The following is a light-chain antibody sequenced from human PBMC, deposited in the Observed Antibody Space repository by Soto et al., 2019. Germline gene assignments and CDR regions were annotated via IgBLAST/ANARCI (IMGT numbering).Light chain of an antibody. CDR1: SSNIGSNI. Sequence: QSVLTQPPSASGTPGQRVTISCSGSSSNIGSNIVNWYQQLPGTAPKLLIYSSNQRPSGVPDRFSGSESGTSASLAISGLQSEDEADYYCAAWDDSLNGVVFGGGTKVTVL. J-gene: IGLJ2*01. CDR2: SSN. V-gene: IGLV1-44*01. CDR3: AAWDDSLNGVV.